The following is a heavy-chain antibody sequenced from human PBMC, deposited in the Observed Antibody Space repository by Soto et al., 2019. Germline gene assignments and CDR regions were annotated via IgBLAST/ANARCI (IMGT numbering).Heavy chain of an antibody. J-gene: IGHJ3*02. V-gene: IGHV3-23*01. D-gene: IGHD3-22*01. CDR2: ISGSGGST. Sequence: GGSLRLSCAASGFTFSSYAMSWVRQAPGKGLEWVSAISGSGGSTYYADSVKGRFTISRDNSKNTLYLQMNSLRAEDTAVYYCAKLESGITMIVVVNFAFDIWGQGTMVTVSS. CDR3: AKLESGITMIVVVNFAFDI. CDR1: GFTFSSYA.